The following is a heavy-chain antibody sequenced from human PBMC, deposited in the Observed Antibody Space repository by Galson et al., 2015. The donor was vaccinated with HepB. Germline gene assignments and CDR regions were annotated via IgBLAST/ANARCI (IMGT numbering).Heavy chain of an antibody. CDR1: GFTFGDYA. Sequence: SLRLSCAASGFTFGDYAMSWVRQAPGKGLEWVGFIRSKAYGGTTEYAASVKGRFTISRDDSKSIAYLQMNSLKTEDTAVYYCTRATMVRGVIKGLDYWGQGTLVTVSS. J-gene: IGHJ4*02. CDR2: IRSKAYGGTT. V-gene: IGHV3-49*04. D-gene: IGHD3-10*01. CDR3: TRATMVRGVIKGLDY.